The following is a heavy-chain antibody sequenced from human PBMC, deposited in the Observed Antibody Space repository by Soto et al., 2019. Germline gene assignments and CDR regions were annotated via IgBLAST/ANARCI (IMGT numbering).Heavy chain of an antibody. CDR3: VPYIPAAGTRYFHH. J-gene: IGHJ1*01. CDR2: VGTGGTA. CDR1: GFTFSSYA. D-gene: IGHD6-13*01. V-gene: IGHV3-23*01. Sequence: EVQLLESGGGLVQPGGSLRLSCAASGFTFSSYAMSWVRQAPGKGLEWVSAVGTGGTAYYADSVKGRFTISRDNSKNTLYLQMNSLRAEDTAVYYCVPYIPAAGTRYFHHWGQGTLVTVSS.